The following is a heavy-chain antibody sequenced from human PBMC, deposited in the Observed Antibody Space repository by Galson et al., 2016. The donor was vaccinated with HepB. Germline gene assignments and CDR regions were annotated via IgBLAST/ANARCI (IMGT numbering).Heavy chain of an antibody. J-gene: IGHJ4*02. V-gene: IGHV3-23*01. CDR3: AKADQGTFDY. Sequence: SGAEVKEPGESLKISCAASGFTFSSYAMSWVRQAPGKGLEWVSAIAHSGDSTYYADSVRGRFTISRDISKNTLYLQMNSLRAEDSAMYFCAKADQGTFDYWGQGTLVTVSS. CDR2: IAHSGDST. D-gene: IGHD1-1*01. CDR1: GFTFSSYA.